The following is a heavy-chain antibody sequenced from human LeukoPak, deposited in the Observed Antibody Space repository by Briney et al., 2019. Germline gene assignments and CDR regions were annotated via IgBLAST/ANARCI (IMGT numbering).Heavy chain of an antibody. CDR1: GFTFSDYY. CDR3: ARGVGRDNWYDP. J-gene: IGHJ5*02. V-gene: IGHV3-21*01. D-gene: IGHD2-15*01. CDR2: ISSSSSYI. Sequence: GGSLRLSCAVSGFTFSDYYMNWVRQAPGKGLEWVSSISSSSSYIYYADSVKGRFTISRDNAKNSLYLQMNSLRAEDTAVYYCARGVGRDNWYDPWGQGTLVTVSS.